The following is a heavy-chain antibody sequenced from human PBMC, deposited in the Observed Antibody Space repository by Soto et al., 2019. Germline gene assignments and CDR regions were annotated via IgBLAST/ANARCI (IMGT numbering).Heavy chain of an antibody. J-gene: IGHJ5*02. D-gene: IGHD3-22*01. CDR1: GDSVSSNSVV. Sequence: SQTLSLTCVISGDSVSSNSVVWNWIRQSPSRGLEWLGRTYYRSSWSNNYAVSVKSRMTINPDTSKNQFSLKLSSVTAADTAVYYCARFAEYDSSFDPWGQGTLVTVSS. CDR3: ARFAEYDSSFDP. CDR2: TYYRSSWSN. V-gene: IGHV6-1*01.